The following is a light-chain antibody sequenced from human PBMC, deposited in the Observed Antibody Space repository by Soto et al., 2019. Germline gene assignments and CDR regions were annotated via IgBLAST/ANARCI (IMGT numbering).Light chain of an antibody. V-gene: IGKV2-30*01. CDR2: KVS. Sequence: DVVMTQSPLSLPVTLGQPASISCRSSQSLVSSDGNTYLNWFQQRPGQSPRRLIYKVSNRDSGVPDRFSGSGSSTDFTLKISRVETEDVGVYYCMQGTHWPRTFGQGTKVEIK. CDR3: MQGTHWPRT. CDR1: QSLVSSDGNTY. J-gene: IGKJ1*01.